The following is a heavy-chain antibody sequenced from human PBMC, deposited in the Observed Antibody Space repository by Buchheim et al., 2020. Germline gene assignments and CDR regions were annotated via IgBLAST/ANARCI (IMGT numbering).Heavy chain of an antibody. Sequence: EVQLLESGGGLVQPGGSLRLSCAASGFTFSSYAMSWVRQAPGKGLEWVSAISGSGGSTYYADSVKGRFTISRDNSKNTLYLQVNSLRAEDTAVYYCAKQTVLIVVVPARYDYYGMDVWGQGTT. CDR1: GFTFSSYA. V-gene: IGHV3-23*01. J-gene: IGHJ6*02. CDR3: AKQTVLIVVVPARYDYYGMDV. D-gene: IGHD2-2*01. CDR2: ISGSGGST.